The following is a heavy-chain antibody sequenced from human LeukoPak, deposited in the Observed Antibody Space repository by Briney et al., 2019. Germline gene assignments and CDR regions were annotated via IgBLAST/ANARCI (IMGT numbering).Heavy chain of an antibody. Sequence: GGSLRLSCPASGFTFSDHYMDWVRQAPGKGLEWVGRTRNKANSYSTQYAASVKGRFTISRDDSKNSLFLQMNSLETEDTAVYYCTRVLGYSYGPIDYWGQGTLVTVSS. CDR3: TRVLGYSYGPIDY. V-gene: IGHV3-72*01. J-gene: IGHJ4*02. D-gene: IGHD5-18*01. CDR2: TRNKANSYST. CDR1: GFTFSDHY.